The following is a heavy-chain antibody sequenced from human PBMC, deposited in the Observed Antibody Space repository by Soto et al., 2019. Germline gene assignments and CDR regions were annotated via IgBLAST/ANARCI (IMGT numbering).Heavy chain of an antibody. CDR3: ARDRPADY. CDR1: GFTFSAYS. J-gene: IGHJ4*02. CDR2: IISSSSTI. Sequence: EVQLVESGGGLVQPGGSLRLSRAASGFTFSAYSMNWVRQAPGKGLEWVSYIISSSSTIYYADSVKGRFTISRDNAKNSVYLQMNSLRDEDTAVYYCARDRPADYWGQGTLVTVSS. V-gene: IGHV3-48*02.